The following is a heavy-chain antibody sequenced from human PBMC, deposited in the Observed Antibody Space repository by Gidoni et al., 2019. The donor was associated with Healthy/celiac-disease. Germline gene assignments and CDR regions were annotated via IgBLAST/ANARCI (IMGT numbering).Heavy chain of an antibody. V-gene: IGHV3-48*02. CDR3: ARDRAHHSWVRFDY. Sequence: EVQLVESGGGLVQPGGSLRLSCAASGFTFSSYSRNWVRQAPGKGLEWVSYISSSSSTIYYADSVKGRFTISRDNAKNSLYLQMNSLRDEDTAVYYCARDRAHHSWVRFDYWGQGTLVTVSS. J-gene: IGHJ4*02. CDR2: ISSSSSTI. D-gene: IGHD2-15*01. CDR1: GFTFSSYS.